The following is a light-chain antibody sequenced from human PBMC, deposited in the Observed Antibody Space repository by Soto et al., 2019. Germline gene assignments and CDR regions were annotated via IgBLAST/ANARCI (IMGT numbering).Light chain of an antibody. CDR2: AAS. CDR3: QQYNSYPWT. J-gene: IGKJ1*01. V-gene: IGKV1-9*01. Sequence: ILLTQPPSSLSASVGDRVSITRRASQSISSYLNWYQQKPGKAPKLLIYAASSLQSGVPSRFSGSGSGTEFTLTISSLQPEDFATYYCQQYNSYPWTFGQGTKVDI. CDR1: QSISSY.